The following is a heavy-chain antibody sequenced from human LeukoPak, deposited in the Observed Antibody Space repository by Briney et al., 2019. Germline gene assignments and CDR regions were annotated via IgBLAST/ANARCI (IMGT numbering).Heavy chain of an antibody. CDR1: GYSISSGYY. D-gene: IGHD4-11*01. CDR2: IYHSGST. Sequence: SETLSLTCTVSGYSISSGYYWGWIRQPPGKGLEWIGSIYHSGSTYYNPSLKSRVTISVDTSKNQFSLKLSSVTAADTAVYYCARDPAVTEVDYYYYFYMDVWGKGTTVTVSS. V-gene: IGHV4-38-2*02. J-gene: IGHJ6*03. CDR3: ARDPAVTEVDYYYYFYMDV.